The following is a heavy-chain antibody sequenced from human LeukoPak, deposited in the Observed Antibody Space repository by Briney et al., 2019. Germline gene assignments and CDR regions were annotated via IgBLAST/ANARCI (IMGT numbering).Heavy chain of an antibody. CDR1: GYSFTSYW. V-gene: IGHV5-51*01. Sequence: GESLKISCKGSGYSFTSYWIGWLRQMPGEGLEWMGIIYPGDSDTRYSPSFQGQVTISADKSISTAYLQWSSLKASDTAMYYCARRRYYDSSGYSIFDYWGQGTLVTVSS. J-gene: IGHJ4*02. D-gene: IGHD3-22*01. CDR3: ARRRYYDSSGYSIFDY. CDR2: IYPGDSDT.